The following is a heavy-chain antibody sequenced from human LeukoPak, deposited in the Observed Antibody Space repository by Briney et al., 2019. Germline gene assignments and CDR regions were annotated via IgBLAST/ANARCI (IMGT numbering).Heavy chain of an antibody. Sequence: GGSLRLSCAASGFTFSAYTMNWVRHAPGKGLEWVSSIKASDNYIYYAASVAGRFTISTDAAQKSLYLQMDRLRAQGTATYYCARSRSRSKNDKNIRYCGQGALVTVSS. CDR3: ARSRSRSKNDKNIRY. J-gene: IGHJ4*02. D-gene: IGHD1-26*01. CDR1: GFTFSAYT. V-gene: IGHV3-21*01. CDR2: IKASDNYI.